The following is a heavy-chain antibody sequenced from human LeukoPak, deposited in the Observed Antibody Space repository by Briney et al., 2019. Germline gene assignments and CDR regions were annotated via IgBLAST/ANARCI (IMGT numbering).Heavy chain of an antibody. CDR2: INHSGST. J-gene: IGHJ4*02. CDR1: GGSFSGYY. CDR3: ARGRGDFWSGYYYFDY. V-gene: IGHV4-34*01. Sequence: SETLSLTCGVYGGSFSGYYWSWFRQPPGKGLEWIGEINHSGSTNYNPSLKSRVTISVDTSKNQFSLKLSSVTAADTAVYYCARGRGDFWSGYYYFDYWGQGTLVTVSS. D-gene: IGHD3-3*01.